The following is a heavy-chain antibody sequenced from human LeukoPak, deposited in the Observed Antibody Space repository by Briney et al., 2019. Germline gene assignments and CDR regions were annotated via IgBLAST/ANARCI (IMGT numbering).Heavy chain of an antibody. CDR3: ATATCGTYCYLVDS. Sequence: GGSLRLSCAASGFTFSSNYMSWVRQAPGKGLEWVSVIYSGGSTYYADSVKGRFTISRDNSKNTLYLQMNSLRPEDTAIYYCATATCGTYCYLVDSWGQGTLVTVSS. J-gene: IGHJ5*01. CDR2: IYSGGST. CDR1: GFTFSSNY. D-gene: IGHD1-7*01. V-gene: IGHV3-53*05.